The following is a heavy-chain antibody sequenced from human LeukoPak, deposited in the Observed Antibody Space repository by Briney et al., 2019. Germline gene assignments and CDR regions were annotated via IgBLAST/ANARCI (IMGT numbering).Heavy chain of an antibody. D-gene: IGHD3-3*01. CDR1: GGSISSSSYY. J-gene: IGHJ5*02. V-gene: IGHV4-39*01. Sequence: SETLSLTCTVSGGSISSSSYYWGWIRQAPGKGLEWIGSIYYSGSTYYSPSLKSRVTVSADTSKNQFSLKMSSVTAADTAVYYCARWDDFWSGYYKNNWFDPWGQGTLVTVSS. CDR2: IYYSGST. CDR3: ARWDDFWSGYYKNNWFDP.